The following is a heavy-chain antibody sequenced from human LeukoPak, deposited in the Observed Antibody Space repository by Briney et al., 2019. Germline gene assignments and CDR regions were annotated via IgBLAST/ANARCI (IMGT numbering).Heavy chain of an antibody. D-gene: IGHD3-9*01. J-gene: IGHJ4*02. CDR2: IRYDGSNK. Sequence: PGGSLRLSCAASGFTFSSYGMHWVRQAPGKGLEWVAFIRYDGSNKYYADSVKGRFTISRDNSKNTLYLQMNSLRAEDTAVYYCAKEGPDILTGYYRPEYYFDYWGQGTLVTVSS. CDR1: GFTFSSYG. CDR3: AKEGPDILTGYYRPEYYFDY. V-gene: IGHV3-30*02.